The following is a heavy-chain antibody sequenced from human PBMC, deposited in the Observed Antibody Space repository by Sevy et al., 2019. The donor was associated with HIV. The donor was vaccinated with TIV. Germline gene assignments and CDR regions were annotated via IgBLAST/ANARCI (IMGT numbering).Heavy chain of an antibody. CDR1: GFTFSSYD. Sequence: GESLKISCAASGFTFSSYDMHWVRQATGKGLEWVSAIGTAGDTYYPGSVKGRFTISRENAKNSLYLQMNSLRAGDTAVYYCARGLILGGRAPAYDYWGQGTLVTVSS. CDR3: ARGLILGGRAPAYDY. D-gene: IGHD3-16*01. CDR2: IGTAGDT. V-gene: IGHV3-13*01. J-gene: IGHJ4*02.